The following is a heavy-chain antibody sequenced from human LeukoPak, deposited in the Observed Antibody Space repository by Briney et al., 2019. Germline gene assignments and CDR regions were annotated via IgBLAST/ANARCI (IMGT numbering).Heavy chain of an antibody. CDR2: VHPTGST. Sequence: PSETLSLTCTVSGASIIGGSFFWSWIRQPAGRAPEWIGRVHPTGSTNYNPSLSNRVIVSLDTSNNQFSLRLMSVTAADSAVYYCVRGASVFDYWGQGVPVTVSS. CDR1: GASIIGGSFF. CDR3: VRGASVFDY. V-gene: IGHV4-61*02. J-gene: IGHJ4*02.